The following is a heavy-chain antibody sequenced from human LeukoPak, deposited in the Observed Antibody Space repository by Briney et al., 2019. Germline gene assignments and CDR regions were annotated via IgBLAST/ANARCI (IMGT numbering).Heavy chain of an antibody. D-gene: IGHD6-19*01. Sequence: GASLRVSCKGAGYTFTNYYIHWVRQAPGQGLVWMGRVNPRSGDTKYAHDFEGRVIMTRDTSISTALMELRGLRPDDTAVYFCASNIAVSLDGFDPWGQGTLVTVSS. CDR1: GYTFTNYY. J-gene: IGHJ5*02. CDR3: ASNIAVSLDGFDP. V-gene: IGHV1-2*02. CDR2: VNPRSGDT.